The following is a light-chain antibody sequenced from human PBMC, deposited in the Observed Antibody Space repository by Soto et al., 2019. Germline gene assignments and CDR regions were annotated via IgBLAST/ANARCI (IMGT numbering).Light chain of an antibody. CDR3: SSYTSSSTWV. V-gene: IGLV2-14*01. CDR1: SSDVGGYND. Sequence: QSALTQPASVSGSPGQSITISCTGTSSDVGGYNDVSWYQQHPGKAPKLMIYEVSNRPSGVSNRFSGSKSGNTASLTISGLQAEDEADYCCSSYTSSSTWVFGGGTKLTVL. CDR2: EVS. J-gene: IGLJ3*02.